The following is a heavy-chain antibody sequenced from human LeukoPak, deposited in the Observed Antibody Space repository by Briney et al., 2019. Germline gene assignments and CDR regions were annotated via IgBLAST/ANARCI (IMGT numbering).Heavy chain of an antibody. J-gene: IGHJ5*02. Sequence: SETLSLILIVPRGPIIDNYWSRIRQPAGHGLPRHRRIYIHGRTNHTPSLKSRLTMSVDTCTNQVLLQLTSVTAADTAVYYFATHKGCGVDCSPGSWFAPRAQGMLVTVSS. D-gene: IGHD2-21*02. CDR1: RGPIIDNY. CDR2: IYIHGRT. CDR3: ATHKGCGVDCSPGSWFAP. V-gene: IGHV4-4*07.